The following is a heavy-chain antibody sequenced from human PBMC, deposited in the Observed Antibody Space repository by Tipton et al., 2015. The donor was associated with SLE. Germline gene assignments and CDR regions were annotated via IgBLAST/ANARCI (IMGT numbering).Heavy chain of an antibody. CDR2: IYYTGST. CDR1: TDSITNYY. V-gene: IGHV4-59*01. J-gene: IGHJ4*01. Sequence: TLSLTCTVSTDSITNYYWSWIRQPPGQGVEWIGYIYYTGSTKYNPSLKSRVTISIDTSKNQFSLKMTSMTAADTAVYYCAGAPLGSITGFAFWGHGTLVTFSS. D-gene: IGHD5-24*01. CDR3: AGAPLGSITGFAF.